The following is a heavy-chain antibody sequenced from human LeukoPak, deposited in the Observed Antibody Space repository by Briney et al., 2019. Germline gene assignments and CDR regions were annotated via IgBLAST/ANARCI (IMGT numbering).Heavy chain of an antibody. J-gene: IGHJ4*02. CDR1: GFTFNDYY. D-gene: IGHD3-10*01. V-gene: IGHV3-72*01. CDR2: SSNKVSGYST. CDR3: GRAGFTYQSGSGSYFMGDD. Sequence: PGGSLRLSCAISGFTFNDYYMDWVRQAPGKGLEWVSRSSNKVSGYSTEYAASVKCRFTVSRHDSTNSLYLQMNSLKVEDTAVYVCGRAGFTYQSGSGSYFMGDDWGQGTLVTVSS.